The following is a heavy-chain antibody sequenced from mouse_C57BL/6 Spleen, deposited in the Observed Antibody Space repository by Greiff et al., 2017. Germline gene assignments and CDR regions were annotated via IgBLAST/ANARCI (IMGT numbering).Heavy chain of an antibody. CDR2: FYPGSGSI. CDR3: ARHVLGFGDYEDYFYY. D-gene: IGHD2-4*01. V-gene: IGHV1-62-2*01. J-gene: IGHJ2*01. CDR1: GYTFTEYT. Sequence: QVQLKESGAELVKPGASVKLSCKASGYTFTEYTIHWVKQRSGQGLEWIGWFYPGSGSIQYNEKFKEKATLTADKSSSTVYMELSRLTSEDSAVYFCARHVLGFGDYEDYFYYWGQGTTLTVSS.